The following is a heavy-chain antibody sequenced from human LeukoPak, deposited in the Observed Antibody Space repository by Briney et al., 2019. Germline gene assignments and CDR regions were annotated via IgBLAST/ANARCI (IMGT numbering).Heavy chain of an antibody. CDR2: IRCKANSYAT. CDR3: SRTTGPWDYYDTSGYSEDY. J-gene: IGHJ4*02. V-gene: IGHV3-73*01. Sequence: GGSLRLSYAASGFSFSGSAVHWVRQACGKGLEWVGRIRCKANSYATAYAASVKGRFTISRDDSKNTAYLQMNSLKTEDTAVYYCSRTTGPWDYYDTSGYSEDYWGQGTLVTVSS. D-gene: IGHD3-22*01. CDR1: GFSFSGSA.